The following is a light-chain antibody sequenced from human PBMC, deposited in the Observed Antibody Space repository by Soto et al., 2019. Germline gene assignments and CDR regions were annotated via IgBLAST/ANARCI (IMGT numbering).Light chain of an antibody. CDR2: DVS. J-gene: IGLJ1*01. V-gene: IGLV2-14*01. Sequence: QSVLTPPASVYGSPGQSITISCTGTSSDVGGYNYVSWYQQHPGKAPKFMIYDVSNRPSGVSTRFSGSKSGNTASLTISGLQAEDEADYYCNSYTTSNTRQIVFGTGTKVTVL. CDR3: NSYTTSNTRQIV. CDR1: SSDVGGYNY.